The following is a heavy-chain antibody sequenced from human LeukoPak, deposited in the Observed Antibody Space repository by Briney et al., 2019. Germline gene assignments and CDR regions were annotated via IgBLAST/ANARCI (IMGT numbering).Heavy chain of an antibody. Sequence: QPGGSLRLSCAASGFTFSSYAMHWVRQAPGKGLEWVAFIRYDGSNKYYADSVKGRFTISRDNSKNTLCLQMNSLRAEDTAVYYCAKANGDRAAEYFQHWGQGTLVTVSS. CDR1: GFTFSSYA. CDR3: AKANGDRAAEYFQH. J-gene: IGHJ1*01. CDR2: IRYDGSNK. D-gene: IGHD4-17*01. V-gene: IGHV3-30*02.